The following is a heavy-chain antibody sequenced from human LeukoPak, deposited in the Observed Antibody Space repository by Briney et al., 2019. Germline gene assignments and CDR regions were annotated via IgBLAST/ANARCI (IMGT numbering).Heavy chain of an antibody. Sequence: PGGSLRLSCVASGLSFTGHAMHWVRQAPGKGLEWVSLISANGDNIQYIDSVKGRFTISRDNSKNSLYLQINSLTAEDTAFYYCAKGTGPGAYLVDFWGQGTLVTVSS. CDR1: GLSFTGHA. D-gene: IGHD3-10*01. V-gene: IGHV3-43*02. J-gene: IGHJ4*02. CDR3: AKGTGPGAYLVDF. CDR2: ISANGDNI.